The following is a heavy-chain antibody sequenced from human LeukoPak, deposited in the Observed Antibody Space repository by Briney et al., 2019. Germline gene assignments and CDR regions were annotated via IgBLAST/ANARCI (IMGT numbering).Heavy chain of an antibody. D-gene: IGHD2-8*02. J-gene: IGHJ5*02. Sequence: PSETLSLTCTVSGVSFNAYYWSWIRQSPGKGLEWIGEVSPGGYIKYNPSLKSRVTISVDTSESQLSLRLSFVTAADTAMYYCARIRCGHTGDICYNHWAQGTLVTVSS. V-gene: IGHV4-34*01. CDR2: VSPGGYI. CDR1: GVSFNAYY. CDR3: ARIRCGHTGDICYNH.